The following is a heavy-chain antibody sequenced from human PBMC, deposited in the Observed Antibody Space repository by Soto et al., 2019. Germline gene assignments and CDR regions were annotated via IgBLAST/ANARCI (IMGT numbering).Heavy chain of an antibody. CDR1: GFTFSSYG. D-gene: IGHD2-15*01. CDR2: ISYDGSNK. V-gene: IGHV3-30*18. CDR3: AKGGAVVVVAATYDWFDP. J-gene: IGHJ5*02. Sequence: GGSLRLSCAASGFTFSSYGMHWVRQAPGKGLEWVAVISYDGSNKYYADSVKGRFTISRDNSKNTLYLQMNSLRAEDTAVYYCAKGGAVVVVAATYDWFDPWGQGTLVTVSS.